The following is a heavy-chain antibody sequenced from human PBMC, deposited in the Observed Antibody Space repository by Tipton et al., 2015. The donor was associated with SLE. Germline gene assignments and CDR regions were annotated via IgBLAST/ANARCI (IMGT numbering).Heavy chain of an antibody. D-gene: IGHD3-3*01. V-gene: IGHV1-18*01. J-gene: IGHJ6*03. CDR1: GYTFTSYG. CDR3: ARVNFDFWSGSTAWYYMDV. CDR2: ISAYNGNT. Sequence: QLVQSEAEGKKPGASVKVSCKASGYTFTSYGISWVRQAPGQGLEWMGWISAYNGNTNYAQKLQDRVTMTTDTSTSPAYMELRSLATYVPAVYFCARVNFDFWSGSTAWYYMDVWGKVSTVTVS.